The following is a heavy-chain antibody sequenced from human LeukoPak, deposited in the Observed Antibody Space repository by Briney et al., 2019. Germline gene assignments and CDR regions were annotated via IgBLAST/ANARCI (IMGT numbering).Heavy chain of an antibody. D-gene: IGHD3-10*01. CDR2: INTNSGGT. CDR1: GYSFTGYY. J-gene: IGHJ4*02. V-gene: IGHV1-2*02. Sequence: ASMTVSCKASGYSFTGYYMHWVRQAPGQGLEWMGWINTNSGGTNYVQKFQGRVTMTRDTSVSTAYMELSRLTSDDAAVYYCATHYGSGSYYNEVLDYWGQGTLVTASS. CDR3: ATHYGSGSYYNEVLDY.